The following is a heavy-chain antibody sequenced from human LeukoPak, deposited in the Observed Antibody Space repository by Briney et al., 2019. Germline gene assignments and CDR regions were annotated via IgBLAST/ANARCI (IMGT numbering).Heavy chain of an antibody. D-gene: IGHD2-2*01. J-gene: IGHJ4*02. V-gene: IGHV5-51*01. Sequence: GESLKISCNGAGYSFTSNWISWVRQMPGKGLEWMGIIYPGDSDTRYSPSFQGQVTMSADKSINTAYLQWSSLKASDTAMYYCARRQGCSSTSCPPDYWGQGTLVTVSS. CDR1: GYSFTSNW. CDR2: IYPGDSDT. CDR3: ARRQGCSSTSCPPDY.